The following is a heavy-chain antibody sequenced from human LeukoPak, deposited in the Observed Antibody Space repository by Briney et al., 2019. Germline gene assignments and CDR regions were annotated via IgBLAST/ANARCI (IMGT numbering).Heavy chain of an antibody. CDR2: VNPHTGGT. Sequence: ASVMVSCKTSGFDFIAYFIHWLRQAPGQGPEWVGWVNPHTGGTSYAPKFQGRVTMTRDTSISTAYMELSRLRSDDTAVYYCARERGDDSLAIYYYYGMDVWGQGTTVTVSS. CDR3: ARERGDDSLAIYYYYGMDV. D-gene: IGHD3-10*01. J-gene: IGHJ6*02. CDR1: GFDFIAYF. V-gene: IGHV1-2*02.